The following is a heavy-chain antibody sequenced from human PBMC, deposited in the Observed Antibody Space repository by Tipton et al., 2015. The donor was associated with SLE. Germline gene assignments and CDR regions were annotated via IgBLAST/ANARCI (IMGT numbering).Heavy chain of an antibody. CDR2: LNPDSGAT. CDR1: GYTFTTYG. V-gene: IGHV1-8*01. CDR3: ARGPRAAWSDN. Sequence: QLVQSGPEVKKPGASVKVSCKASGYTFTTYGISWVRQAAGQGLEWMGWLNPDSGATGYAQRFQGRVTMTRNTSITTVYMELSSLTSEDTAVYFCARGPRAAWSDNWGQGTLVTVSS. J-gene: IGHJ4*02. D-gene: IGHD1-1*01.